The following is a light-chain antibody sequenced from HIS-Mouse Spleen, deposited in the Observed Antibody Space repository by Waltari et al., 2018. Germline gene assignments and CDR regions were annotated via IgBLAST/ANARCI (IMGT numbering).Light chain of an antibody. Sequence: QSALTQPPSASGSPGQSVTISCTGTRSDVGGYNYVPWYQQHPGKAPKLMIYEVSKRPSGVPDRFSGSKSGNTASLTVSGLQAEDEADYYCSSYAGSNNLGVFGGGTKLTVL. CDR3: SSYAGSNNLGV. CDR1: RSDVGGYNY. J-gene: IGLJ2*01. V-gene: IGLV2-8*01. CDR2: EVS.